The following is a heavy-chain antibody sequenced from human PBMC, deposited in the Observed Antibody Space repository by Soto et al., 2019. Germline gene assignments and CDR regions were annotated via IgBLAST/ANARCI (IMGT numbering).Heavy chain of an antibody. V-gene: IGHV3-33*01. Sequence: QVQLVESGGGVVQPGRSLRLSCAASGFTFSTFCMHWVRQSPGKGLEWVAVIWNGRNSEDYADSVKGRFTISRDNSRNTLYLQMNSLRAEDTAMYYCVTERRNYEFAYWGQGILVTVSS. CDR1: GFTFSTFC. J-gene: IGHJ4*02. D-gene: IGHD1-7*01. CDR2: IWNGRNSE. CDR3: VTERRNYEFAY.